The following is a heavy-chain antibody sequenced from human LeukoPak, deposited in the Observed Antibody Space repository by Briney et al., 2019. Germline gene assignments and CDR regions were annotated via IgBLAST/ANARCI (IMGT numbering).Heavy chain of an antibody. CDR3: AREGGSHGPPNY. CDR2: IYYSGST. J-gene: IGHJ4*02. V-gene: IGHV4-59*01. D-gene: IGHD1-26*01. CDR1: GGSISSYY. Sequence: PSETLSLTCTVSGGSISSYYWSWIRQPPGKGVKWIGYIYYSGSTNYNPCLKSRVTISVDTSKNQFSLKLSSVTAADTAVYYCAREGGSHGPPNYWGQGTLVTVSS.